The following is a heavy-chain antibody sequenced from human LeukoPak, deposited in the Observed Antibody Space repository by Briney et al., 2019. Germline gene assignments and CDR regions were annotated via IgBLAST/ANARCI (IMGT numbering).Heavy chain of an antibody. Sequence: GGSLRLSCAASGFTFSSYAMSWVRQAPGKGLEWVSAISGSGGSTYYADSVKGRFTISRDNSKNTLYLQMNSLRAEDTAVYYCARVDTAMVALYYYYGMDVWGQGTTVTVSS. CDR2: ISGSGGST. V-gene: IGHV3-23*01. CDR3: ARVDTAMVALYYYYGMDV. CDR1: GFTFSSYA. J-gene: IGHJ6*02. D-gene: IGHD5-18*01.